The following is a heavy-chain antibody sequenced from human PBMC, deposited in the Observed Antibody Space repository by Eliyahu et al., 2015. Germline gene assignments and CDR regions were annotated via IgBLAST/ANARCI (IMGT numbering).Heavy chain of an antibody. Sequence: QVQLQQWGAGLLKPSXTLSLTCAVYXGSFSGYYWSWXRQPPGKGLEWVGEINHSGSTNYNPSLKSRVTISVDTSKNQFSLKLSSVTAADTAVYYCARVRWSNPSYMDVWGKGTTVTVSS. D-gene: IGHD4-23*01. CDR3: ARVRWSNPSYMDV. J-gene: IGHJ6*03. CDR2: INHSGST. CDR1: XGSFSGYY. V-gene: IGHV4-34*01.